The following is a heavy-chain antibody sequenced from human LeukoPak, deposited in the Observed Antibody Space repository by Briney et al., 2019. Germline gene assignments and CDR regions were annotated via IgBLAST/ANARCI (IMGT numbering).Heavy chain of an antibody. V-gene: IGHV4-59*12. CDR1: GGSISSFY. J-gene: IGHJ6*02. D-gene: IGHD3-3*01. CDR2: IYYSGST. Sequence: SETLSLTCTVSGGSISSFYWSWIRQPPGRRLEWIGYIYYSGSTNYNPSLKSRVTISVDTSKNQFSLKLSSVTAADTAVYYCARESRYYDFWSGYYNNFYYYGMDVWGQGTTVTVSS. CDR3: ARESRYYDFWSGYYNNFYYYGMDV.